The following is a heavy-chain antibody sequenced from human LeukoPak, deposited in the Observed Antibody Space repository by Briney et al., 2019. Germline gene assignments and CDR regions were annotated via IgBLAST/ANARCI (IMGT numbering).Heavy chain of an antibody. J-gene: IGHJ4*02. V-gene: IGHV1-46*01. CDR1: GYTFTSYY. CDR2: INPSGGST. Sequence: ASVKVSCKASGYTFTSYYMHWVRQAPGQGLEWMGIINPSGGSTSYAQKFQGRVTMTRDTSTSTVYMELSSLRSEDTAVYYCARVGGWLQLPTTFTFDYWGQGTLVTVSS. CDR3: ARVGGWLQLPTTFTFDY. D-gene: IGHD5-24*01.